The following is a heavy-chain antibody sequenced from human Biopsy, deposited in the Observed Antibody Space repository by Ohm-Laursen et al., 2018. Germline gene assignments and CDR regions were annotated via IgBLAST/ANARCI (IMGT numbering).Heavy chain of an antibody. J-gene: IGHJ1*01. D-gene: IGHD3-16*01. Sequence: VTLSLTCGVYGGSFSDDYWTWIRQPPGQGLDRIGEIHHGGTTKYYNPSLRNRASISKDTSKNQFSLRLTSVSAADTAVYYCARGRNYIWGNEPWDWGQGTLVTVSS. CDR2: IHHGGTT. CDR3: ARGRNYIWGNEPWD. V-gene: IGHV4-34*01. CDR1: GGSFSDDY.